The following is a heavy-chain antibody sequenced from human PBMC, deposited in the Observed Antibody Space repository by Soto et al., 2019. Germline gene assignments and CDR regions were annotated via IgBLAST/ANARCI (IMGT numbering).Heavy chain of an antibody. J-gene: IGHJ4*02. CDR2: IYYIGNT. V-gene: IGHV4-39*02. D-gene: IGHD1-1*01. Sequence: QLQLQQSGPGLVKASETLSLTCAVSGASITTSSSYWGWIRQPPGTGLEWIGNIYYIGNTYYNPSLKSRVAISIDASQSRFSVKLNSVTTADTAVYYCGAQAYVAKGYHFENWGQGTLVTVSS. CDR3: GAQAYVAKGYHFEN. CDR1: GASITTSSSY.